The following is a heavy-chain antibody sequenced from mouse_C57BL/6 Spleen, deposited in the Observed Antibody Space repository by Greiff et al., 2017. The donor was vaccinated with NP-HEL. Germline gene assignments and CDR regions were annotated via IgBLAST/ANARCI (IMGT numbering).Heavy chain of an antibody. V-gene: IGHV1-80*01. Sequence: QVQLQQSGAELVKPGASVKISCKASGYAFSSYWMNWVKQRPGKGLEWIGQIYPGDGDTNYNGKFKGKATLTADKSSSTAYMQLSSLTSEDSAVYFCARRVTTVVPCYFDYWGQGTTLTVSS. CDR1: GYAFSSYW. CDR2: IYPGDGDT. D-gene: IGHD1-1*01. J-gene: IGHJ2*01. CDR3: ARRVTTVVPCYFDY.